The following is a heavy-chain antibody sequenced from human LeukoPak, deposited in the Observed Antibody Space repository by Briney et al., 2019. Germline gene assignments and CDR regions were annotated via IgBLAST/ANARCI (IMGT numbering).Heavy chain of an antibody. D-gene: IGHD6-19*01. CDR1: GYTFTSYY. CDR2: ISAYNGNT. Sequence: ASVKVSCKASGYTFTSYYMHWVRQAPGQGLEWMGWISAYNGNTNYAQKLQGRVTMTTDTSTSTAYMELRSLRSDDTAVYYCARFGLGKHIEVAGIPFDVWGKGTTVTVSS. V-gene: IGHV1-18*04. J-gene: IGHJ6*04. CDR3: ARFGLGKHIEVAGIPFDV.